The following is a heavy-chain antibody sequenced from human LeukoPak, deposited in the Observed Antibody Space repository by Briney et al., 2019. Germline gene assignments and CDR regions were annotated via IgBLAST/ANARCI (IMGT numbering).Heavy chain of an antibody. J-gene: IGHJ4*02. V-gene: IGHV4-59*02. Sequence: SETLSLTCTVSGGSVRSYSWSWIRHPPGKGLEYIGHIYNGGSPTYNPSLMGRLTISVNTAKNQLSLHLTSVTTADTALYFCARNKGVAARHDYWGQGTLVIVSS. CDR1: GGSVRSYS. CDR3: ARNKGVAARHDY. CDR2: IYNGGSP. D-gene: IGHD6-19*01.